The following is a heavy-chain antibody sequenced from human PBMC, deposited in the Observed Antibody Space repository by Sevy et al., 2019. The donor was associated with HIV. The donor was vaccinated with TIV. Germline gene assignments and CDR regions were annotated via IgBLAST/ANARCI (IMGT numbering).Heavy chain of an antibody. CDR2: IIPIFGTA. D-gene: IGHD5-12*01. J-gene: IGHJ3*02. CDR1: GGTFSSYA. V-gene: IGHV1-69*13. CDR3: ARDKLGMATIRDAFDI. Sequence: ASVKVSCKASGGTFSSYAISWVRQAPGQGLEWMGGIIPIFGTANYAQKFQGRVTITADESTSTAYMELSSLRSEDTAVYYCARDKLGMATIRDAFDIWGQGTMVTVS.